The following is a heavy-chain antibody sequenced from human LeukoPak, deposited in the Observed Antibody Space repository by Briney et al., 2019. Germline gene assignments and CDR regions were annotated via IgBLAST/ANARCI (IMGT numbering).Heavy chain of an antibody. J-gene: IGHJ5*02. V-gene: IGHV1-2*02. CDR2: INPNSGGT. D-gene: IGHD3-22*01. Sequence: ASVKVSCKSSGYTFTGYYIHWVRQAPGQGLEWMGWINPNSGGTNYAQKFQGRVTMTRDTSISTAYMELRSLRSDATAVYYCATAIYYYDIRGVNWFDPWGQGTLVTVSS. CDR1: GYTFTGYY. CDR3: ATAIYYYDIRGVNWFDP.